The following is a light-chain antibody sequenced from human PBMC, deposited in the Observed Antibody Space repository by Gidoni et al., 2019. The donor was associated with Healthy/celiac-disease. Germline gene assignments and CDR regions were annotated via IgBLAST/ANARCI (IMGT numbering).Light chain of an antibody. CDR1: QSISSY. J-gene: IGKJ1*01. V-gene: IGKV1-39*01. CDR2: AAS. CDR3: QQSYSTPRT. Sequence: DIQMTQSPSSLSASVGDRVTITCRASQSISSYLNWYQQKPGKAPKLLIYAASSLQSGVPSRFSGSGSVTYFTLTISSLQPEDFATYYCQQSYSTPRTFGQGTKVDIK.